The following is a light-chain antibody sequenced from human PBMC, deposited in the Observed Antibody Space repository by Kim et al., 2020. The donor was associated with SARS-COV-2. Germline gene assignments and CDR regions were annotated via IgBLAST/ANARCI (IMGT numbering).Light chain of an antibody. Sequence: VYPVPTAGTACTGAAGGYNYAPWYQQSPGKAPEWVMYEGSKRPSGVPERFSGSRSGNQAILTISGIQAMDEADYDCHACESSKSLVFVGGAQLTVL. CDR2: EGS. V-gene: IGLV3-1*01. CDR3: HACESSKSLV. J-gene: IGLJ2*01. CDR1: AGGYNY.